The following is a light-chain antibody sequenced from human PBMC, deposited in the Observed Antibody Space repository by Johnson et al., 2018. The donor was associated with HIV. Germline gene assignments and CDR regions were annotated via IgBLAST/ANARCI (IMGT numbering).Light chain of an antibody. V-gene: IGLV1-51*02. Sequence: QSVLTQPPSVSAAPGQKVTISCSGSSSNIGKNYVSWYQQLPGKAPKLLIYENNKRPSGIPDRFSGSKSGTSATLGITGLQTGDEGDYYCGTWDSSLNAYVFGTGTKVTVL. CDR2: ENN. CDR3: GTWDSSLNAYV. CDR1: SSNIGKNY. J-gene: IGLJ1*01.